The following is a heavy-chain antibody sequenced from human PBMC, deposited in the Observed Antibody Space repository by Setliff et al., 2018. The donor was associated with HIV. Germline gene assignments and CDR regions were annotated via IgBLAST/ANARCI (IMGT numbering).Heavy chain of an antibody. CDR2: IYYSGST. J-gene: IGHJ4*02. Sequence: SETLSLTCTVSGGSIKSSSDYWGWIRQPPGKGLEWIGTIYYSGSTYYNPSLKSRVTISVDTSKNQFSLKLSSVTAADTTVYYCARHSGLGGYYSPFDYWGPGTLVTVAS. CDR1: GGSIKSSSDY. D-gene: IGHD3-22*01. V-gene: IGHV4-39*01. CDR3: ARHSGLGGYYSPFDY.